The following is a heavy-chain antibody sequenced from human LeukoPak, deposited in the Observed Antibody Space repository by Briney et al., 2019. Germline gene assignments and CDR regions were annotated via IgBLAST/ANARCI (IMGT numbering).Heavy chain of an antibody. D-gene: IGHD6-6*01. CDR3: ARVKGEQLARRPYYYYMDV. CDR2: ISSSSSYI. V-gene: IGHV3-21*01. CDR1: GFTFSSYS. Sequence: PGGSLRLSCAASGFTFSSYSMNWVRQAPGKGLEWVSSISSSSSYIYYADSVKGRFTISRDNAKNSLYLQMNSLRAEDTAVYYCARVKGEQLARRPYYYYMDVWGKGTTVTVSS. J-gene: IGHJ6*03.